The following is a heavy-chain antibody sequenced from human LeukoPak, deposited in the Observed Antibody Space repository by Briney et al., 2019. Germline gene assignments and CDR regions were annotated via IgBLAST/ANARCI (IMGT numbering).Heavy chain of an antibody. CDR1: SFTFSSYN. Sequence: PGGSLRLSCAASSFTFSSYNMNWVRQAPGKGLEWVSSISSSGSYIYYRDSVKGRFTISRDNAENSLYLEMNSLRVDDTAEYYCAKSLFTSATGTGRAFHIWGQGTMVTVSS. CDR2: ISSSGSYI. V-gene: IGHV3-21*04. J-gene: IGHJ3*02. D-gene: IGHD1-1*01. CDR3: AKSLFTSATGTGRAFHI.